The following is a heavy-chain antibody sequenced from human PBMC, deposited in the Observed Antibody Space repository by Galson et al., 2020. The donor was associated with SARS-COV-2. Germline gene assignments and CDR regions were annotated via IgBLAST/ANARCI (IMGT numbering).Heavy chain of an antibody. V-gene: IGHV3-9*01. CDR2: ISWNSGSI. CDR3: AKDMGSSGWPNPNWFDP. Sequence: GGSLRLSCAASGFTFDDYAMHWVRQAPGKGLEWVSGISWNSGSIGYADSVKGRFTISRDNAKNSLYLQMNSLRAEDTALYYCAKDMGSSGWPNPNWFDPWGQGTLVTVSS. CDR1: GFTFDDYA. J-gene: IGHJ5*02. D-gene: IGHD6-19*01.